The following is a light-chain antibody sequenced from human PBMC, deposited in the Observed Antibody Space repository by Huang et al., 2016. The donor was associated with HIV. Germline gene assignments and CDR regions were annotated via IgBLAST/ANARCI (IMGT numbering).Light chain of an antibody. J-gene: IGKJ3*01. V-gene: IGKV1-27*01. CDR1: QGIANY. Sequence: DIQMTQSPTPLSASVGDRVTITCRASQGIANYLAWYQQKPGKFPLLLIYASSTLQSGVPSRFSGSGSVTDFTLTISSLQPEDVATYYCQGYNSAPFTFGPGTKVDLK. CDR3: QGYNSAPFT. CDR2: ASS.